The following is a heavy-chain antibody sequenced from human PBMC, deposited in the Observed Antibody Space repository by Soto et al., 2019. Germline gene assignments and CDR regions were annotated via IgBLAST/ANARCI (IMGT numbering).Heavy chain of an antibody. Sequence: SVKVACKASGYTFTSYAMHWVRQAPGQRLEWMGWINAGNGNTKYSQKFQGRVTITRDTSASTAYMELSSLRSEDTAVYYCARDPAQRGYSYGYYYGMDVWGEGTTVTVSS. J-gene: IGHJ6*04. CDR1: GYTFTSYA. D-gene: IGHD5-18*01. CDR3: ARDPAQRGYSYGYYYGMDV. V-gene: IGHV1-3*01. CDR2: INAGNGNT.